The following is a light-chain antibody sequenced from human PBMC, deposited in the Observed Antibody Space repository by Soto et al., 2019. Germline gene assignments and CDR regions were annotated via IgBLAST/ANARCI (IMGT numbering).Light chain of an antibody. V-gene: IGKV3-11*01. Sequence: EIVLTQSPATLSLSPGERATLSCRASQSVSSYLAWYQQKPGQAPRLVIYDVSSRATGVPPRFSGSGSGTDFTLTIGSLEPEDFAFYYCLQRSIWYTVGQGTKLEIK. J-gene: IGKJ2*01. CDR3: LQRSIWYT. CDR1: QSVSSY. CDR2: DVS.